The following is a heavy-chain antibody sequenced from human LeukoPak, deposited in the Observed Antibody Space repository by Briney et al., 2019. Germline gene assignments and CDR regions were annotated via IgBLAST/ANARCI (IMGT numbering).Heavy chain of an antibody. CDR2: ISWNSGSI. CDR3: AKGGGRPARHMDA. CDR1: GFTFDDYA. J-gene: IGHJ6*03. D-gene: IGHD2-15*01. V-gene: IGHV3-9*01. Sequence: PGRSLRLSCAASGFTFDDYAMHWVRQAPGKGLEWVSGISWNSGSIGYADSVKGRFTISRDNAKNSLYLQMNSLRAEDTALYYCAKGGGRPARHMDAWGKGTTVTASS.